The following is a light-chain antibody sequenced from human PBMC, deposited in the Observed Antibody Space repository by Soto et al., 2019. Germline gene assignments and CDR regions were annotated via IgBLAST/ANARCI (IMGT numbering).Light chain of an antibody. Sequence: DIVMTQSPDSLAVSLGERATINCKSSQTVSYSSNNKNYLAWYQQKPGQPPKLLIYWASIRQSGVPDRFSGSGSGTDFTLTISSLQAEDVAVYYCQQYYSTPLTFGGGTKVELK. V-gene: IGKV4-1*01. CDR3: QQYYSTPLT. CDR1: QTVSYSSNNKNY. CDR2: WAS. J-gene: IGKJ4*01.